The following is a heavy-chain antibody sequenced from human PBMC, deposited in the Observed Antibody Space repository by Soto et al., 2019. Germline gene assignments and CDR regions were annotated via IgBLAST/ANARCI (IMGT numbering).Heavy chain of an antibody. CDR3: ARDYYDSSGPHAFDI. V-gene: IGHV3-48*03. CDR2: ISSSGSTI. Sequence: EVQLVESGGGLVQPGGSLRLSCAASGFTFSSYEMNWVRQAPGKGLEWVSYISSSGSTIYYADSVKGRFTISRDNAKNSLYLQMNSLRAEDTAVYYCARDYYDSSGPHAFDIWGQGTMVTVSS. J-gene: IGHJ3*02. D-gene: IGHD3-22*01. CDR1: GFTFSSYE.